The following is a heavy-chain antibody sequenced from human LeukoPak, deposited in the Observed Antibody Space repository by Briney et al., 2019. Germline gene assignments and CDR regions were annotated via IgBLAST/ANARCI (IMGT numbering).Heavy chain of an antibody. CDR1: GYSFSNYD. V-gene: IGHV1-8*01. Sequence: ASVTVSCKTSGYSFSNYDINWVRQAAGQGLEWMAWMNPNSGNTGIYAQNFQGRITMTRDTSISTAYMELSSLTSEDTAVYYCARGGTLVRGVTLLSGMDVWGQGTTVTVS. CDR3: ARGGTLVRGVTLLSGMDV. J-gene: IGHJ6*02. D-gene: IGHD3-10*01. CDR2: MNPNSGNT.